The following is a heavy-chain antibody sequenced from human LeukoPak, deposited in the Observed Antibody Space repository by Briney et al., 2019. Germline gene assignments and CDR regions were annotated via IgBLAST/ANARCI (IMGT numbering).Heavy chain of an antibody. CDR1: GGTFSSYA. Sequence: GASVKVSCKASGGTFSSYAISWVRQAPGQGLEWMGGIIPIFGTANYAQKFQGRVTITADESTSTAYMELSSLRSEDTAVYYCASCGIAAAGTVFNYWGQGTLVTVSS. J-gene: IGHJ4*02. CDR2: IIPIFGTA. D-gene: IGHD6-13*01. CDR3: ASCGIAAAGTVFNY. V-gene: IGHV1-69*13.